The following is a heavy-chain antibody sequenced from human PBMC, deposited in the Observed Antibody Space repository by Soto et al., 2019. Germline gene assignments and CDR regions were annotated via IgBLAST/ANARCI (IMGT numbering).Heavy chain of an antibody. CDR2: INHSGST. J-gene: IGHJ6*03. CDR3: ARETYYYYYMDV. Sequence: SETLSLTCAVYGGSFSGYYWSWIRQPPGKGLEWIGEINHSGSTNYSPSLKSRVTISVDTSKNQFSLKLSSVTAADTAVYYCARETYYYYYMDVWGKGTTVTVSS. CDR1: GGSFSGYY. V-gene: IGHV4-34*01.